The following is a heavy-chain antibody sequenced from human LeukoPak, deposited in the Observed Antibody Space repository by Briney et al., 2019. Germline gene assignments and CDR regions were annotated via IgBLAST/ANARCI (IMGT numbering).Heavy chain of an antibody. J-gene: IGHJ6*03. CDR2: IIPIFPTA. CDR3: ARGVVAATFYYYMDV. D-gene: IGHD2-15*01. V-gene: IGHV1-69*06. CDR1: GGTFSSYA. Sequence: SVKVSCKPSGGTFSSYAISWVRQAPGQGLEWMGGIIPIFPTANYAQKFQGRVTITADKSTSTAYMELSSLRSDDTAVYYCARGVVAATFYYYMDVWGKGTTVTVSS.